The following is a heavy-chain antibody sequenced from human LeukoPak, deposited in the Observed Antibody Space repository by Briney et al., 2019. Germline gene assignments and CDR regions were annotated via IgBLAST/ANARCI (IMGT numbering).Heavy chain of an antibody. J-gene: IGHJ4*02. Sequence: PSGGSLRLSCTASGFAFSSYAMSWVRQAPGVGLEWVSAIDGGGGRTWHADSVRGRFTISRDNSKNTLFMQMNSLRAEDTAVYYCAKDGQGFADYFDYWGQGTLVTVSS. V-gene: IGHV3-23*01. CDR3: AKDGQGFADYFDY. CDR1: GFAFSSYA. CDR2: IDGGGGRT.